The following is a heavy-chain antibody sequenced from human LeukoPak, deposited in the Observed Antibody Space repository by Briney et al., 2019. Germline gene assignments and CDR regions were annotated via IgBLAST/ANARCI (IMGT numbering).Heavy chain of an antibody. V-gene: IGHV4-38-2*02. CDR1: GYSISSGCY. Sequence: SETLSLTCTVSGYSISSGCYWGWIRQPPGKGLEWIGSIYHRGSTYYNPSLKSRVTISVDTSKNQFSLKLSSVTAADTAVYYCAREGYDSSGYYYVHVPVFDYWGQGTLVTVSS. CDR3: AREGYDSSGYYYVHVPVFDY. J-gene: IGHJ4*02. CDR2: IYHRGST. D-gene: IGHD3-22*01.